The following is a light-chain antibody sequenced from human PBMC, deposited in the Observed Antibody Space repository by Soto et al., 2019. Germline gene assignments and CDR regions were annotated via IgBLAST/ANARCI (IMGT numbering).Light chain of an antibody. CDR3: QHRSNWPLT. J-gene: IGKJ4*01. CDR2: AAS. CDR1: QVINSF. Sequence: AIQLTQSPSSLSASVGDRVTITCRASQVINSFLAWYQQKPGKAPKLLIYAASSLQTGVSSRFSGSGSATDFTLTISSLQSEDFAVYYCQHRSNWPLTFGGGTKVDIK. V-gene: IGKV1D-13*01.